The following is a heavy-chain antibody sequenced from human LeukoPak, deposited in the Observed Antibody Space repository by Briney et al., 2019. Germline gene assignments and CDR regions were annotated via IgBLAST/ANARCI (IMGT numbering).Heavy chain of an antibody. D-gene: IGHD2-21*01. CDR1: GFTFSDYS. CDR3: ARDRASIVVVSASEY. CDR2: ITSSGTYI. J-gene: IGHJ4*02. Sequence: GGSLRLSCAASGFTFSDYSMNWVRQAPGKGLEWVSSITSSGTYIYYADSVKGRFTISRDNAKNSLYLQMNSLRAEDTAVYYCARDRASIVVVSASEYWGQGTLVTVSS. V-gene: IGHV3-21*01.